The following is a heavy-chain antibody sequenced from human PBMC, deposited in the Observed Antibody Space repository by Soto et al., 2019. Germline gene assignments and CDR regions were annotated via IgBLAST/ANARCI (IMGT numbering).Heavy chain of an antibody. V-gene: IGHV4-34*01. Sequence: SETLSLTCAVYCGSFSGYYWSWIRQPPGKGLEWIGEINHSGSTNYNPSLKSRVTISVDTSKNQFSLKLSSVTAADTAVYYCARLGGYDYIWGSYRYTKFDPWGQGTLVTVSS. CDR1: CGSFSGYY. CDR3: ARLGGYDYIWGSYRYTKFDP. D-gene: IGHD3-16*02. J-gene: IGHJ5*02. CDR2: INHSGST.